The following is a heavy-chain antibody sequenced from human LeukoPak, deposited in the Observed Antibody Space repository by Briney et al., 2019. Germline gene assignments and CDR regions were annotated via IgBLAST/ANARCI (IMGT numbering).Heavy chain of an antibody. CDR1: GGSISSGGYY. V-gene: IGHV4-39*01. CDR3: ARKGAATAPAFDY. CDR2: IFYSGST. D-gene: IGHD6-13*01. Sequence: SETLSLTCTVSGGSISSGGYYWGWIRQPPGKGPEWIGSIFYSGSTYYNPSLKSRVTISVDTTKIQFSLRLSYEKFADTAMCYCARKGAATAPAFDYWGQGTLVTVSS. J-gene: IGHJ4*02.